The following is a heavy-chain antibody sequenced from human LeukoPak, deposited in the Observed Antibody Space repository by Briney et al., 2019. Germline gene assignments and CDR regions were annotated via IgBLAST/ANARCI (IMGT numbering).Heavy chain of an antibody. CDR1: GFTFSDYY. Sequence: GGSLRLSCVASGFTFSDYYMSWIRQAPGKGLEWVSYISSSGRTIYDADSVKGRFTISRDNAKNSLYLQMNSLKAEDTAVYYCARDYGGSSPFDYWGQGTLVTVSS. CDR3: ARDYGGSSPFDY. CDR2: ISSSGRTI. V-gene: IGHV3-11*04. J-gene: IGHJ4*02. D-gene: IGHD4-23*01.